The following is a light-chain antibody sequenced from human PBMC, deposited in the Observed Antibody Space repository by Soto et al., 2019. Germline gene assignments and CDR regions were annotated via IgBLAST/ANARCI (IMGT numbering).Light chain of an antibody. Sequence: QSVLTQPASVSGSPGQSITISCTGTSSDVGRYNYVSWYRQHPGKAPKLVIYEVSNRPSGVSNRFSGSKSGNTASLTISGLQTEDEADYYCSSYTSTSTRCVFGSGTKLTVL. J-gene: IGLJ1*01. CDR3: SSYTSTSTRCV. CDR1: SSDVGRYNY. CDR2: EVS. V-gene: IGLV2-14*01.